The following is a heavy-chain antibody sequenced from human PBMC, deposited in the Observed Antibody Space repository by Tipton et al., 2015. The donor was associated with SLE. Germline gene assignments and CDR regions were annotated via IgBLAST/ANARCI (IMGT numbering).Heavy chain of an antibody. CDR1: GGSISSYY. J-gene: IGHJ4*02. CDR2: IYYSGST. Sequence: TLSLTCTVSGGSISSYYWSWIRQPPGKGLEWIGYIYYSGSTNYNPSLKSRVTISVDTSKNQFSLKLSFVTAADTAVYYCARDGGEDSSTSLDYWGQGTLVTVSS. CDR3: ARDGGEDSSTSLDY. D-gene: IGHD2-2*01. V-gene: IGHV4-59*01.